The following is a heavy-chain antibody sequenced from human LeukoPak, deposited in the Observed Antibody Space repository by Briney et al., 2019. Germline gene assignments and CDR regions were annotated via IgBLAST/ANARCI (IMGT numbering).Heavy chain of an antibody. CDR1: GFTFSNAW. CDR2: ISSSSSYI. J-gene: IGHJ6*02. V-gene: IGHV3-21*01. CDR3: ARAVYRDYQGPGDFNFYGMDV. Sequence: KPGGSLRLSCAASGFTFSNAWMSWVRQAPGKGLEWVSSISSSSSYIYYADSVKGRFTISRDNAKNSLYLQMNSLRAEDTAVYYCARAVYRDYQGPGDFNFYGMDVWGQGTTVTVSS. D-gene: IGHD2-21*01.